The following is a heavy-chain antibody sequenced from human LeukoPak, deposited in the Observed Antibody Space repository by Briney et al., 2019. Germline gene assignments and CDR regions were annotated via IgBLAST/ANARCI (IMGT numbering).Heavy chain of an antibody. J-gene: IGHJ3*02. V-gene: IGHV3-21*01. CDR3: ARGIVVVPAAISDGAFDI. D-gene: IGHD2-2*01. CDR2: VSSTSGYI. CDR1: GFTFSSYG. Sequence: GGSLRLSCAASGFTFSSYGMHWVRQAPGKGLEWVSSVSSTSGYIYYADSVKGRFTISRDNSKNSVYLQMNSLRAEDTAVYYCARGIVVVPAAISDGAFDIWGQGTMVTVSS.